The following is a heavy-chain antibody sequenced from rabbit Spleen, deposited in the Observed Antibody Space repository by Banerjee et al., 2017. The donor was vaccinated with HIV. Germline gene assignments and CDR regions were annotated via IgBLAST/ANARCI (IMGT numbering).Heavy chain of an antibody. CDR1: GFPFSNKAV. Sequence: QEQLEESGGGLVKPEGSLTLTCKASGFPFSNKAVMCWVRQAPGKGLEWIACIDAGSSGFTYFATWAKGRFTCSKTSSTTVTLQMTRLTAADTATYFCARDTSSSFSSYGMDLWGPGPWSPS. D-gene: IGHD1-1*01. CDR3: ARDTSSSFSSYGMDL. J-gene: IGHJ6*01. V-gene: IGHV1S45*01. CDR2: IDAGSSGFT.